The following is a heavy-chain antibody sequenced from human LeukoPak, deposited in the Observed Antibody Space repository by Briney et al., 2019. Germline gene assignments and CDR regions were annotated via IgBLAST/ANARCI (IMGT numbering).Heavy chain of an antibody. V-gene: IGHV4-39*07. D-gene: IGHD3-22*01. CDR1: GGSISSSSYY. CDR2: IYYSGST. CDR3: ARDSNTYYYDSSSARYFDL. J-gene: IGHJ2*01. Sequence: SETLSLTCTVSGGSISSSSYYWGWIRQPPGKGLEWIGSIYYSGSTNYNPSLKSRVTISVDTSKNQFSLKLSSVTAADTAVYYCARDSNTYYYDSSSARYFDLWGRGTLVTVSS.